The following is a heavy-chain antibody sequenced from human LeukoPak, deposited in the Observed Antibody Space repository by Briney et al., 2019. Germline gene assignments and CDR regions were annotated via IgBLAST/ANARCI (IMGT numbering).Heavy chain of an antibody. D-gene: IGHD1-26*01. CDR3: AKDRGGSSRPNWFDP. J-gene: IGHJ5*02. Sequence: GGSLRLSCAASGFTFSSYGMHWVRQAPGKGLEWVAVIWYDGSNKYYADSVKGRFTISRDNSKNTLYLQMNSLRAEDTAVYYCAKDRGGSSRPNWFDPWGQGTLVTVSS. CDR1: GFTFSSYG. CDR2: IWYDGSNK. V-gene: IGHV3-33*06.